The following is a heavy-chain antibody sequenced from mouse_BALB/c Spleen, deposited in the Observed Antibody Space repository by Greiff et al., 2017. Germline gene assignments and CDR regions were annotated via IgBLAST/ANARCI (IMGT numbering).Heavy chain of an antibody. J-gene: IGHJ2*01. CDR3: NAWGGNYFPFDY. CDR1: GFNIKDYY. Sequence: EVQLQQSGAELVRSGASVKLSYTASGFNIKDYYMHWVKQRPEQGLEWIGWIDPENGDTEYAPKFQGKATMTADTSSNTAYLQLSSLTSEDTAVYYCNAWGGNYFPFDYWGQGTTLTVSS. V-gene: IGHV14-4*02. CDR2: IDPENGDT. D-gene: IGHD2-1*01.